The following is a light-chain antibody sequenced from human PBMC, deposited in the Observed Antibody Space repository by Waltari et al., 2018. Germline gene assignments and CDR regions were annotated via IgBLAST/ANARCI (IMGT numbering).Light chain of an antibody. V-gene: IGKV3-20*01. CDR1: QSIGRY. CDR2: GAS. CDR3: QNHERLPAT. Sequence: EVVLTQSPGTLSLSPGETATLPCRASQSIGRYLVWYQQKSGQAPRLLIYGASTRATGIPDRFSGSGSGTDFSLTSSRLEAEDFAVYYCQNHERLPATFGQGTKVEIK. J-gene: IGKJ1*01.